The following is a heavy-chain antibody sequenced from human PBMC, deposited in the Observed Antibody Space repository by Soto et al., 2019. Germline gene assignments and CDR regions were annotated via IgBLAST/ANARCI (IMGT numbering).Heavy chain of an antibody. J-gene: IGHJ4*02. CDR1: GGSFSGYY. V-gene: IGHV4-34*01. D-gene: IGHD1-26*01. CDR2: INHSGST. CDR3: AIIGRAEQTGGDY. Sequence: SETLSLTCAVYGGSFSGYYWSWIRQPPGKGLEWIGEINHSGSTNYNPSLKSRVTISVDTSKNQFSLKLSSVTAADTAVYYRAIIGRAEQTGGDYWGQGTLVTVSS.